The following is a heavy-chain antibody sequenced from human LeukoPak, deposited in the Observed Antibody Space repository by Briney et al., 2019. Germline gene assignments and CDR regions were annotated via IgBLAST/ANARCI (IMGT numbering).Heavy chain of an antibody. D-gene: IGHD3-3*01. Sequence: GGSLRLSCAASGFTFGDHIMNWVRQPPGKRLEWVAYVSGSGSTVYYADSVKGRFTISRDNAKNSLYLQMNSLRDEDTAVYYCARERHDFWSGYFHYYYYGMDVWGQGTTVTVSS. CDR1: GFTFGDHI. CDR3: ARERHDFWSGYFHYYYYGMDV. CDR2: VSGSGSTV. V-gene: IGHV3-48*02. J-gene: IGHJ6*02.